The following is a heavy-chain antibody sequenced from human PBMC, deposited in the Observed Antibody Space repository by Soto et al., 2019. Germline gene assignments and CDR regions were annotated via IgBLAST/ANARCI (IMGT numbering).Heavy chain of an antibody. D-gene: IGHD3-3*01. Sequence: GGALRLSCAASGFTFSDDYMSWIRQAPGKGLEGVSYISSSGSTIYYADSVKGRFTISRDNAKNSLYLQMNSLRAEDTAVYYCARASGHDFWSGYEEFDYWGQGTLVTVSS. CDR1: GFTFSDDY. CDR3: ARASGHDFWSGYEEFDY. CDR2: ISSSGSTI. J-gene: IGHJ4*02. V-gene: IGHV3-11*01.